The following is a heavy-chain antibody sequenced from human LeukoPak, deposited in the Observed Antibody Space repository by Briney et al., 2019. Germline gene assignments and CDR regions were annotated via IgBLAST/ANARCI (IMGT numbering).Heavy chain of an antibody. D-gene: IGHD2-2*01. CDR1: GDTFTDYY. CDR3: ARDFLGYCTTTSCYDVFFDY. CDR2: INPKSGGT. J-gene: IGHJ4*02. Sequence: GASVKVSCKASGDTFTDYYMHWVRQAPGQGLEWMGWINPKSGGTNYAQNFQGRVTMTRDTSISIAYMELRSLRSDDTAVYYCARDFLGYCTTTSCYDVFFDYWGQGTLVTVSS. V-gene: IGHV1-2*02.